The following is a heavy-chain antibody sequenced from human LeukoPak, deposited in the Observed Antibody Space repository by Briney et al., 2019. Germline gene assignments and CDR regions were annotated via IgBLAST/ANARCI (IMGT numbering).Heavy chain of an antibody. Sequence: GGSLRLSCAASGFTFSTYAMHWVRQAPGKGLEWVAVISNDATKKYYADSVKGRSTISRDNSESRLYLQMNSLRAEDTAVYYCAKDMNTVTTTFDYWGQGTLVTVSS. D-gene: IGHD4-17*01. V-gene: IGHV3-30*18. CDR2: ISNDATKK. J-gene: IGHJ4*02. CDR3: AKDMNTVTTTFDY. CDR1: GFTFSTYA.